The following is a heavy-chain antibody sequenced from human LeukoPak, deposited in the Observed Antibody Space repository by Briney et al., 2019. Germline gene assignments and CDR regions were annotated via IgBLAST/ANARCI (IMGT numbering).Heavy chain of an antibody. CDR2: IKQDGSEK. V-gene: IGHV3-7*01. J-gene: IGHJ4*02. CDR1: GFTFSSYW. D-gene: IGHD3-3*01. CDR3: ATFTTYYDFWSGYYSGRLVDY. Sequence: GGSLRLSCAASGFTFSSYWMSWVRQAPGKGLEWVANIKQDGSEKYYVDSVKGRFTISRDNAKNTLYLQMNSLRAEDTAVYYCATFTTYYDFWSGYYSGRLVDYWGQGTLVTVSS.